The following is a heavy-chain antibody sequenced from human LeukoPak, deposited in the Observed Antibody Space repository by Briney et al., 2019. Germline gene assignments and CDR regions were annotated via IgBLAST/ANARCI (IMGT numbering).Heavy chain of an antibody. CDR3: ATSPRYGPTDLDY. Sequence: ASVKVSCKVSGYTLTELSMHWVRQAPGKGLEWMGGFDPGDGETIYAQKFQGRVTMTEDTSTDTAYMELSSLRSEDTAVYYCATSPRYGPTDLDYWGQGTLVTVSS. D-gene: IGHD1-14*01. J-gene: IGHJ4*02. V-gene: IGHV1-24*01. CDR2: FDPGDGET. CDR1: GYTLTELS.